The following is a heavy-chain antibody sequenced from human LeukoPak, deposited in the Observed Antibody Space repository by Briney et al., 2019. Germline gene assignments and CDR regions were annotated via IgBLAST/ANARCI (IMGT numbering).Heavy chain of an antibody. CDR3: ARDSTWLQLFY. V-gene: IGHV3-23*01. D-gene: IGHD5-24*01. CDR1: GFTFSSYA. J-gene: IGHJ4*02. CDR2: LSGSGGST. Sequence: GGSLRLSCAASGFTFSSYAMSWVRQAPGKGLEWVSALSGSGGSTYYADSVKGRFTVSRDNAKNSPYLQMSSLRAEDTAVYYCARDSTWLQLFYWGQGTLVTVSS.